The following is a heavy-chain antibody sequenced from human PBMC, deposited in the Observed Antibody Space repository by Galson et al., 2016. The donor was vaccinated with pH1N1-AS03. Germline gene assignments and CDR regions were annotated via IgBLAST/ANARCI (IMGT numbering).Heavy chain of an antibody. V-gene: IGHV1-18*04. CDR2: ISGYSDST. Sequence: SVKVSCKASGYRLSSYGIYWVRQAPGQGLETMGWISGYSDSTKFAQKFQGRLTMTVDTSTSTAYMELRNLTSDDTATYFCARDQGFDYWGQGALVIVSS. CDR1: GYRLSSYG. CDR3: ARDQGFDY. J-gene: IGHJ4*02.